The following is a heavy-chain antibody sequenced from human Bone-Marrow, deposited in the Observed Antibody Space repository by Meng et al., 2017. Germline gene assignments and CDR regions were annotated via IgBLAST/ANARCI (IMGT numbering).Heavy chain of an antibody. CDR1: GGSFSGYY. CDR2: INHSGST. D-gene: IGHD1-26*01. V-gene: IGHV4-34*01. Sequence: QVQLQEWGAGLLKPSETLSLTCAVYGGSFSGYYWSWIRQPPGKGLEWIGEINHSGSTNYNPSLKSRVTISVDTSKNQFSLKLSSVTAADTAVYYCARGYGIVGANLGLYYFDYWGQGTLVTVSS. CDR3: ARGYGIVGANLGLYYFDY. J-gene: IGHJ4*02.